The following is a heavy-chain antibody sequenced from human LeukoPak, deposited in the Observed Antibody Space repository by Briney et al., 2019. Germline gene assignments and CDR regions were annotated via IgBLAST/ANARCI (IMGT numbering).Heavy chain of an antibody. V-gene: IGHV3-11*01. CDR1: GFTFSDFY. D-gene: IGHD5-18*01. CDR2: ISSSGSTI. CDR3: ARDRVQLWSFDY. J-gene: IGHJ4*02. Sequence: GGSLRLSCAASGFTFSDFYMSWIRQAPGKGLEWVSYISSSGSTIYYADSVKGRFTISRDNAKNSLYLQMNSLRAEDTAVYYCARDRVQLWSFDYWGQGTLVTVSS.